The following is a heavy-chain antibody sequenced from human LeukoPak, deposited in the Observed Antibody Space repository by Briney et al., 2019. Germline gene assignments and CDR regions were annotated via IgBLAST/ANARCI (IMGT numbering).Heavy chain of an antibody. Sequence: ASVKVSCKASGYTFTSYDINWVRQATGQGLEWMGWMNPNSGNTGYAQKFQGRVTMTRNTSISTAYMELSSLRSEDTAVYYCARGKYSSGYYSVPYYYYGMDVWGQGTTVTVSS. CDR2: MNPNSGNT. V-gene: IGHV1-8*01. CDR1: GYTFTSYD. J-gene: IGHJ6*02. D-gene: IGHD3-22*01. CDR3: ARGKYSSGYYSVPYYYYGMDV.